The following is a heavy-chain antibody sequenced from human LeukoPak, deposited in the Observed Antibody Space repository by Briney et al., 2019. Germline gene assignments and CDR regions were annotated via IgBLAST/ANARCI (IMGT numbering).Heavy chain of an antibody. CDR3: ARGGLIVVVPAAALSGFDP. D-gene: IGHD2-2*01. Sequence: ASVKVSCKASGYTFTGYYMHWVRQAPGQGLEWMGWINPNSGGTNYAQKFQGRVTMTRDTSISTAYMELSRLRSDDTAVYYCARGGLIVVVPAAALSGFDPWGQGTLVTVSS. J-gene: IGHJ5*02. CDR1: GYTFTGYY. V-gene: IGHV1-2*02. CDR2: INPNSGGT.